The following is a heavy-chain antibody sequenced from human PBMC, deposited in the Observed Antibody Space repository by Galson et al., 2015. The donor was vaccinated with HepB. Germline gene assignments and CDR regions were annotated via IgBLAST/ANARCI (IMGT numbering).Heavy chain of an antibody. V-gene: IGHV3-7*01. CDR2: IKQDGSEK. CDR1: GFTFSSYW. J-gene: IGHJ4*02. D-gene: IGHD5-18*01. Sequence: SLRLSCAASGFTFSSYWMSWVRQAPGTGLEWVANIKQDGSEKYYVDSVKGRFTISRDNAKNSLYLQMNSLRAEDTAVYYCARDIRDRGYSYGLGGGLDYWGQGTLVTVSS. CDR3: ARDIRDRGYSYGLGGGLDY.